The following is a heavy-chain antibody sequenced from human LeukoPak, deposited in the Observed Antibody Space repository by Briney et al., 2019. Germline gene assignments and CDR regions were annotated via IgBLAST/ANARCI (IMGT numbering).Heavy chain of an antibody. Sequence: SETLSLTCIVSGGSTSSSSYSWGWIRQPPGKGLEWIGSIYHSGSTYYNPSLKSRVTIAVETSKNQFSLKLSSVTAADKAVYYCARSCRILDIVATIRARLGGNGFDIWGQGTMVTVSS. CDR1: GGSTSSSSYS. V-gene: IGHV4-39*07. CDR3: ARSCRILDIVATIRARLGGNGFDI. D-gene: IGHD5-12*01. J-gene: IGHJ3*02. CDR2: IYHSGST.